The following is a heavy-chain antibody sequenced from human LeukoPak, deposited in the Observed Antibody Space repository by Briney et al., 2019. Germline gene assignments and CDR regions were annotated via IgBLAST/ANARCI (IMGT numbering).Heavy chain of an antibody. CDR1: GGSISSSYY. CDR3: ARKMGYSGYDLFDY. D-gene: IGHD5-12*01. CDR2: IYYSGST. V-gene: IGHV4-61*01. Sequence: PSETLSLTCAVSGGSISSSYYWSWIRQPPGEGLEWIGYIYYSGSTNYNPSLKSRVTISVDTSKNQFSLKLSSVTAADTAVYYCARKMGYSGYDLFDYWGQGTLVTVSS. J-gene: IGHJ4*02.